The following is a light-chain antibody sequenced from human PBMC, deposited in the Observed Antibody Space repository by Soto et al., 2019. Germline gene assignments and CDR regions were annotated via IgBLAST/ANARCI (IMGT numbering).Light chain of an antibody. J-gene: IGKJ1*01. V-gene: IGKV3-20*01. Sequence: DIVLAQSAGSLSLSPGERDTLXCRASQSVTSTFLAWYQQKPGQAPRLLIYGASSRAPGIAARFSGSGSGTDFTLTISRLEPEDFAVYYCQQYGSSRWTFGQGTKVDIK. CDR3: QQYGSSRWT. CDR1: QSVTSTF. CDR2: GAS.